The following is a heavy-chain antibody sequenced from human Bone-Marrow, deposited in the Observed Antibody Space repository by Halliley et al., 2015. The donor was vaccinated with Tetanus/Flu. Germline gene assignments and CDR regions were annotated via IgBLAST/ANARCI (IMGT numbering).Heavy chain of an antibody. J-gene: IGHJ6*02. V-gene: IGHV4-59*01. CDR2: IYYSGGT. Sequence: TLSRTCTVSGGSIGNYYWTWIRQPPGKGLEWIGYIYYSGGTNYNRSLKSRVTISVDKSKNQFSVNLRSVTAADTAVYYCAREAYSYYGMDVWGQGTTVIVSS. CDR3: AREAYSYYGMDV. CDR1: GGSIGNYY.